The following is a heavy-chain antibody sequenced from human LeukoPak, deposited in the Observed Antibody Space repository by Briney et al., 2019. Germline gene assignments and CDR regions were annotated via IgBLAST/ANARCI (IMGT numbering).Heavy chain of an antibody. CDR3: ARDTRGERWLQPYYFDY. D-gene: IGHD5-24*01. CDR1: GFTFSSYW. V-gene: IGHV3-74*01. J-gene: IGHJ4*02. CDR2: INSDGSST. Sequence: GGSLRLSCAASGFTFSSYWMHWVRQAPGKGLVWVSRINSDGSSTSYADSVKGRFTISRDNAKNTLYLQMNSLRAEDTAVYYCARDTRGERWLQPYYFDYWGQGTLVTVSS.